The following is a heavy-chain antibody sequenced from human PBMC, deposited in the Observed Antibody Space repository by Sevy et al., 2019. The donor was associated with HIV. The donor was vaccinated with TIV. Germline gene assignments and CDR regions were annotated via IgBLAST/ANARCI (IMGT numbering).Heavy chain of an antibody. Sequence: GESLKISCQASGYSFHSYWIGWERQRPAKGLEWVGIIFPGNSDTRYSPSFQGQVTISGDKSINTAYLQWNSLQASDTAVYYCARGGNHPIDAFDLWGQGTKVTVSS. J-gene: IGHJ3*01. D-gene: IGHD2-15*01. V-gene: IGHV5-51*01. CDR3: ARGGNHPIDAFDL. CDR2: IFPGNSDT. CDR1: GYSFHSYW.